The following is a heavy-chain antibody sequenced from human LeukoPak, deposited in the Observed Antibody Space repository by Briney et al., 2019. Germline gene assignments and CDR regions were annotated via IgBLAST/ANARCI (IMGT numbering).Heavy chain of an antibody. CDR3: ARDRDRAAATHYGMDV. CDR2: IYYSGST. J-gene: IGHJ6*02. D-gene: IGHD6-13*01. Sequence: SETLSLTCTVSGGSLSSYYWSWVRQPPGKGLEWMGYIYYSGSTNYNPSLKSRGTIPVDTTKNQFSLKLSSVTAAETAVYYCARDRDRAAATHYGMDVWGQGTTVTVSS. V-gene: IGHV4-59*01. CDR1: GGSLSSYY.